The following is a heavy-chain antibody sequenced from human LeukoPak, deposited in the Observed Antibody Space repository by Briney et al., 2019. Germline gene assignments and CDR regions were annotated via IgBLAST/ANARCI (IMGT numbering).Heavy chain of an antibody. J-gene: IGHJ2*01. Sequence: SETLSLTCTVSGGSISSCCWSWIRLRPPAGQGRMGISFTSGSTNYNPSLKSRVTISVDTSKSQFSLNLSSVTAADTAVYYCASERPATENWFFGLWGRGTLVTVSS. V-gene: IGHV4-59*13. CDR1: GGSISSCC. CDR3: ASERPATENWFFGL. CDR2: SFTSGST. D-gene: IGHD1-26*01.